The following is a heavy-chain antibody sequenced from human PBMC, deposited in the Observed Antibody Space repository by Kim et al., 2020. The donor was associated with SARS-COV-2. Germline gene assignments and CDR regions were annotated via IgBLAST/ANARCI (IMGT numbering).Heavy chain of an antibody. D-gene: IGHD7-27*01. J-gene: IGHJ4*02. V-gene: IGHV3-13*04. CDR3: ARGGTYWGDQSFDC. Sequence: GGSLRLSCAASGFTFSSYDLHWVRQATGKGPEWVSAIGVAGGKYYSGSVKGRFTISRDNAKNCLYLQMSTLGPGDTAVYFCARGGTYWGDQSFDCWGQGTLVTVSS. CDR1: GFTFSSYD. CDR2: IGVAGGK.